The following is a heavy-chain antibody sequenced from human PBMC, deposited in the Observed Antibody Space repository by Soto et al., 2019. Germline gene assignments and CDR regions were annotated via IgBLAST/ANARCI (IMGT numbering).Heavy chain of an antibody. J-gene: IGHJ6*02. CDR1: GYTFTGYY. Sequence: WASVKVSCKASGYTFTGYYMHWVRQAPGQGLEWMGWINPNSGGTNYAQKFQGRVTMTRDTSISTAYMELSRLRSDDTAVYYCARGDYYYYYGMDVWGQGTTVTVSS. CDR3: ARGDYYYYYGMDV. CDR2: INPNSGGT. V-gene: IGHV1-2*02.